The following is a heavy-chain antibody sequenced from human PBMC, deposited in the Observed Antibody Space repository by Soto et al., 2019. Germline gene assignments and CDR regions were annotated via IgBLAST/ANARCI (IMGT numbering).Heavy chain of an antibody. CDR2: IHHSGST. D-gene: IGHD2-21*01. CDR3: ARDISASDGDY. V-gene: IGHV4-38-2*02. CDR1: GYSISSGYY. Sequence: PSETLSLTCSVSGYSISSGYYWGWIRQAPGKGLEWIGNIHHSGSTYYNPSLEGRVTISIDTSKNQFSLRLTSVTAADTAIYYCARDISASDGDYWGQGTLVTVSS. J-gene: IGHJ4*02.